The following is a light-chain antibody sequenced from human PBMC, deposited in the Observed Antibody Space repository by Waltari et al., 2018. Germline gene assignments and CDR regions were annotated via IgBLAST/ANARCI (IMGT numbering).Light chain of an antibody. Sequence: QSVLTPPPSVSGAPGQRVIISRTWRRPHIRAGYAVHWYQQLPRTAPKLLIFGNRYWPSGVPDRFSGSKSGTSASLAITGLQADDEADYYCQSYDSSLSGYVFGTGTKVTVL. CDR2: GNR. V-gene: IGLV1-40*01. CDR3: QSYDSSLSGYV. J-gene: IGLJ1*01. CDR1: RPHIRAGYA.